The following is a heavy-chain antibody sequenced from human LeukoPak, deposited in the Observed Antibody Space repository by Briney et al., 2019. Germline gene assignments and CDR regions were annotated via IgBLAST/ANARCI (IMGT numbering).Heavy chain of an antibody. CDR3: ARDVGQQLVSDYFDY. D-gene: IGHD6-13*01. J-gene: IGHJ4*02. CDR1: GYTLTELS. CDR2: FDPEDGET. V-gene: IGHV1-24*01. Sequence: ASVKVSCKVSGYTLTELSMHWVRQAPGKGLEWMGGFDPEDGETIYAQKFQGRVTMTRDTSTSTVYMELSSLRSEDTAVYYCARDVGQQLVSDYFDYWGQGTLVTVSS.